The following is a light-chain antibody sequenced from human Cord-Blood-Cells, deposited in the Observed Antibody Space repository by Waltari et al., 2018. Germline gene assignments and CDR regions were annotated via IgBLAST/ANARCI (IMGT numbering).Light chain of an antibody. CDR2: AAS. V-gene: IGKV1-39*01. CDR1: QSISSY. Sequence: DIQMTQSPSSLSASVGDRVNITCRASQSISSYLNWYQQKPGKAPKPLIYAASSLQSGVPSRFSGSGSGTDFTLTISSLQPEDFATYYCQQSYSTPWTFGQGTKVEIK. J-gene: IGKJ1*01. CDR3: QQSYSTPWT.